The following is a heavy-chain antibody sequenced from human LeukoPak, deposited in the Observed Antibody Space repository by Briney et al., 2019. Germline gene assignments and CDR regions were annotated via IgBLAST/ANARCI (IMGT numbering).Heavy chain of an antibody. V-gene: IGHV3-30*04. CDR2: ISYDGSNK. D-gene: IGHD3-16*01. J-gene: IGHJ6*03. CDR1: GFTFSSYA. CDR3: ARGGSYARDYYYYYMDV. Sequence: GGSMRLSCAASGFTFSSYAMHWVRQAPGKGLEWVAVISYDGSNKYYADSVKGRFTISRDNSKNTLYLQMNSLRAEDTAVYYCARGGSYARDYYYYYMDVWGKGTTVTVSS.